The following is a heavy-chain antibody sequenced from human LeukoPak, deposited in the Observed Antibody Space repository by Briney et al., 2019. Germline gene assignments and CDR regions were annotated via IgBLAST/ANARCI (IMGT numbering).Heavy chain of an antibody. Sequence: ASVKVSCKXSGYTFTSYDINWVRQATGQGLEWMGWMNPNSGNTGYSQKFQGRVTMTRNTSISTAYMELSSLRSEDTAVYYCARGIMITFGGVIQIDYWGQGTLVTVSS. CDR1: GYTFTSYD. V-gene: IGHV1-8*01. CDR3: ARGIMITFGGVIQIDY. D-gene: IGHD3-16*01. J-gene: IGHJ4*02. CDR2: MNPNSGNT.